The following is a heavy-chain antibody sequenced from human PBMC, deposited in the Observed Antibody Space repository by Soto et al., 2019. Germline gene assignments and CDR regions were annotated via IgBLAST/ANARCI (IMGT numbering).Heavy chain of an antibody. CDR3: GKVLIGATRHTDVDS. Sequence: PSETLSLTCTVSGVSLNSGHYYWVWIRQSPGKGLAWIASIYYDESTYYNPSLKSRVTISTDKPKNQFSLTLKSVTAADTAVYYCGKVLIGATRHTDVDSWGQGALVTV. V-gene: IGHV4-39*01. CDR1: GVSLNSGHYY. D-gene: IGHD2-15*01. CDR2: IYYDEST. J-gene: IGHJ4*02.